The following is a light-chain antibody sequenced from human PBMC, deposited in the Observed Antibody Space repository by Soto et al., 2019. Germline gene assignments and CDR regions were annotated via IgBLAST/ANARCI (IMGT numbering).Light chain of an antibody. CDR1: SSDVGSYNL. Sequence: QSVLTQPASVSGSPGQSITISCTGTSSDVGSYNLVSWYQQHPGKASKLMIYEVSKRPSGVSNRFSGSKSGNTASLTISGLQAEDEADYYCCSYAGSSTCVVFGGGTKLTVL. CDR3: CSYAGSSTCVV. V-gene: IGLV2-23*02. CDR2: EVS. J-gene: IGLJ2*01.